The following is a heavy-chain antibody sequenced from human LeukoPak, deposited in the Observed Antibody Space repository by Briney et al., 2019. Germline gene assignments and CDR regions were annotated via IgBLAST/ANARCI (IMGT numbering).Heavy chain of an antibody. Sequence: SETLSLTCTVSGGSISSYYWSWIRQPAGKGLEWIGRIYTSRSTNYNPSLKSRVTMSVDTSKNQFSLKLSSVTAADTAVYYCARAGYDILTGYSDYWGQGTLVTVSS. CDR1: GGSISSYY. J-gene: IGHJ4*02. CDR3: ARAGYDILTGYSDY. V-gene: IGHV4-4*07. CDR2: IYTSRST. D-gene: IGHD3-9*01.